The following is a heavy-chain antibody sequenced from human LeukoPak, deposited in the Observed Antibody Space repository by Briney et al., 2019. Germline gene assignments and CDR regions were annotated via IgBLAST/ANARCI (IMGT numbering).Heavy chain of an antibody. D-gene: IGHD2-2*01. CDR3: ARIPAANSYYYYKDV. CDR1: GFTFSSYW. CDR2: IKQDGSEK. J-gene: IGHJ6*03. V-gene: IGHV3-7*01. Sequence: GGSLRLSCAASGFTFSSYWMSWVRQAPGKGLEWVANIKQDGSEKYYVDSVKGRFTISRDNDKNSLYLQMNSLRAEDTAVYYCARIPAANSYYYYKDVWGKGTTVTVSS.